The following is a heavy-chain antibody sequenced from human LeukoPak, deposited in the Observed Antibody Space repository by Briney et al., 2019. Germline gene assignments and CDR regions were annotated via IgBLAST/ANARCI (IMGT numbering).Heavy chain of an antibody. CDR3: TTLGVVLTGYYTDAFDI. V-gene: IGHV3-66*01. D-gene: IGHD3-9*01. J-gene: IGHJ3*02. CDR2: IYSGGAT. CDR1: GFTVSSDY. Sequence: GGSLRLSCAASGFTVSSDYMSWVRQAPGKGLEWVSVIYSGGATYYADSVKGRFTISRDDSKNTLYLQMNSLKTEDTAVYYCTTLGVVLTGYYTDAFDIWGQGTMVTVSS.